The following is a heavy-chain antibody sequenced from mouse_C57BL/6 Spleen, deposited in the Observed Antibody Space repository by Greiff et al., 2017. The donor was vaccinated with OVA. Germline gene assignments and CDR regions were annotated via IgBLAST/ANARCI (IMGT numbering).Heavy chain of an antibody. CDR1: GFTFSDYY. Sequence: EVKVEESGGGLVQPGGSLKLSCAASGFTFSDYYMYWVRQTPEKRLEWVAYISNGGGSTYYPDTVKGRFTISRDNAKNTLYLQMSRLKSEDTAMYYCARLGRGYWGQGTLVTVSA. CDR2: ISNGGGST. D-gene: IGHD4-1*01. CDR3: ARLGRGY. V-gene: IGHV5-12*01. J-gene: IGHJ3*01.